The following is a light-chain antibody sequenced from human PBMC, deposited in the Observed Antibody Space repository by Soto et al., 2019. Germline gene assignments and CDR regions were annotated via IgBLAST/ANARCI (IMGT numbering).Light chain of an antibody. V-gene: IGKV3-20*01. Sequence: EIVLTQSPGTLSLSPGERASLSCRASQSFSSSYLAWYQHKPGQAPRLLLYGASSRATGIPDRFSGSGSGTDFTLTISRLEPEDFAVYCCQHYGGSPPITFGQGTRLEIK. CDR1: QSFSSSY. CDR2: GAS. CDR3: QHYGGSPPIT. J-gene: IGKJ5*01.